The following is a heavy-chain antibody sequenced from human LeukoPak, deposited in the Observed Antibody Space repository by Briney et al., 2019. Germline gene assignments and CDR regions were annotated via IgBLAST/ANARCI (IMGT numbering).Heavy chain of an antibody. CDR2: IYTSGST. CDR3: ATFPYYYGSGSYYPSEGGDV. J-gene: IGHJ6*04. D-gene: IGHD3-10*01. Sequence: SETLSLTCTVSGGSISSYYWSWIRQPAGKGLEWIGRIYTSGSTNYNPSLKSRVTISVDTSKNQFSLKLSSVTAADTAVYYCATFPYYYGSGSYYPSEGGDVWGKGTTVTISS. CDR1: GGSISSYY. V-gene: IGHV4-4*07.